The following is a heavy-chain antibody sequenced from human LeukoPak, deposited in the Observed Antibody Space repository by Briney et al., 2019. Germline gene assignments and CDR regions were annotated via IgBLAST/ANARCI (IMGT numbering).Heavy chain of an antibody. J-gene: IGHJ4*02. V-gene: IGHV1-46*01. CDR2: VNPSGGST. D-gene: IGHD3-3*02. CDR1: GYSFTSFY. Sequence: ASVKVSCKTSGYSFTSFYIHWVRQAPGQGLEWMGMVNPSGGSTIIAQKFQDRVNMTTDTSTRTVYMEMAGLTSDDTGIYYCARDAFWGQGTQVTVSS. CDR3: ARDAF.